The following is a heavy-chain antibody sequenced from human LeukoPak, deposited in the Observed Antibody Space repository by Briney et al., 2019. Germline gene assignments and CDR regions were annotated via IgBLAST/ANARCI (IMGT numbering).Heavy chain of an antibody. J-gene: IGHJ5*02. D-gene: IGHD2-2*01. Sequence: GGSLRLSCAGSGFNFDNYGIHWVRQAPGRGLEWVAGSSYDGGHIYYGDSVKGRFIISRDKSKSTVYMEMSSLRAEDTAVYYCAKGSSSTSCAKEFDLWGQGTLVTVSS. CDR3: AKGSSSTSCAKEFDL. CDR1: GFNFDNYG. CDR2: SSYDGGHI. V-gene: IGHV3-30*18.